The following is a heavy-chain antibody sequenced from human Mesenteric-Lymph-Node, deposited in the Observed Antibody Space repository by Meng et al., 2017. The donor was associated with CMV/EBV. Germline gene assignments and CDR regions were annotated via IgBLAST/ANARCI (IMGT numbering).Heavy chain of an antibody. CDR3: ASRKAVAYDV. CDR2: ISSSSSTI. V-gene: IGHV3-48*04. D-gene: IGHD6-19*01. J-gene: IGHJ4*02. Sequence: GGSLRLSCAASGFTFSSYSMNWVRQAPGKGLEWVSYISSSSSTIYYADSVKGRFTISRDNAKNSLYLQMNSLRAEDTAVYYCASRKAVAYDVWGQGTLVTVSS. CDR1: GFTFSSYS.